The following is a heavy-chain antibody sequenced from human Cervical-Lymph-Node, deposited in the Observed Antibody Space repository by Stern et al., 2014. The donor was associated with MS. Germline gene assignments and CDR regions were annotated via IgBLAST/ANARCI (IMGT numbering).Heavy chain of an antibody. J-gene: IGHJ4*02. CDR3: AKGGAAGYFDY. CDR1: GFTFRTNA. V-gene: IGHV3-23*04. CDR2: ISGSGGST. D-gene: IGHD1-26*01. Sequence: DQLVQSGGGLVQPGGSLRLSCAASGFTFRTNAMSWVRQAPGKGLEWVSTISGSGGSTYYPDSVKGRFTISRDNSKNTLYLQMNSLRADDTAVYYCAKGGAAGYFDYWGQGALVTVSS.